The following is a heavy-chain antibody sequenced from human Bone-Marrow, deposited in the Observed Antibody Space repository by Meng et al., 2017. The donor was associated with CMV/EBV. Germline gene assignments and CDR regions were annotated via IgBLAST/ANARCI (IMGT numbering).Heavy chain of an antibody. J-gene: IGHJ4*02. V-gene: IGHV4-34*01. Sequence: GSLRLSCAVYSGSFSGYYWSWIRHSPGKGLEWIGEINHSGSTNYNPSLRSRVTISVDTSKNQFSLKLTSVTTADTAVYYCARGRGYCSDTSCYWADYLGQGSLVTVSS. CDR1: SGSFSGYY. CDR2: INHSGST. D-gene: IGHD2-2*01. CDR3: ARGRGYCSDTSCYWADY.